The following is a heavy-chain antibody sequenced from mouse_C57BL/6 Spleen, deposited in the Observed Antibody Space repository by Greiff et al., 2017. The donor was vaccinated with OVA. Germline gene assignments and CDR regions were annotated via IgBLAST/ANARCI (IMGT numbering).Heavy chain of an antibody. D-gene: IGHD2-3*01. Sequence: QVQLKQPGTELVKPGASVKLSCKASGYTFTSYWMHWVKQRPGQGLEWIGNINPSNGGTNYNEKFKSKATLTVEKSSSTAYMQLSSLTSEDSAVYYCARKGYEGYYPYYFDYWGQGTTLTVSS. V-gene: IGHV1-53*01. CDR1: GYTFTSYW. J-gene: IGHJ2*01. CDR3: ARKGYEGYYPYYFDY. CDR2: INPSNGGT.